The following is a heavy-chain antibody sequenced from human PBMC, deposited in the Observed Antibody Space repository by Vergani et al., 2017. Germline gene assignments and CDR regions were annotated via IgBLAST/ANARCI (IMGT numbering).Heavy chain of an antibody. Sequence: QVDLQESGPGLVKSSETLSLNCAVSGYSVGSGYYWGWIRQPPGRGLEWIGCVHRNGNTYYTSSLRSRGTISRDTSKNQFCMRRTSVTAADTAVYYCARQNPYGSAHVDFWGRGVLVTVSA. CDR3: ARQNPYGSAHVDF. CDR1: GYSVGSGYY. D-gene: IGHD3-10*01. CDR2: VHRNGNT. J-gene: IGHJ4*02. V-gene: IGHV4-38-2*01.